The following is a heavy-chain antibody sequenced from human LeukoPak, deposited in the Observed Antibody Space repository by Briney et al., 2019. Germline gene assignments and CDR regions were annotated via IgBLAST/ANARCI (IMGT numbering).Heavy chain of an antibody. J-gene: IGHJ6*03. CDR2: IYYSGST. CDR3: ARVSYYDSSGYYRYYYYMDV. D-gene: IGHD3-22*01. V-gene: IGHV4-59*01. CDR1: GGSISSYY. Sequence: SETLSLTRTVSGGSISSYYWSWIRQPPGKGLEWIGYIYYSGSTNYNPSLKSRVTISVDTSKNQFSLKLSSVTAADTAVYYCARVSYYDSSGYYRYYYYMDVWGKGTTVTVSS.